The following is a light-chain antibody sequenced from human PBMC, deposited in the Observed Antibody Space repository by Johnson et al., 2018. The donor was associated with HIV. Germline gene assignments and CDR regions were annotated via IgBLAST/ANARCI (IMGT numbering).Light chain of an antibody. J-gene: IGLJ1*01. CDR3: GTWDSSRSAHYV. CDR2: ENN. V-gene: IGLV1-51*02. CDR1: NSNIGNNF. Sequence: QSVLSQPPSVSAAPGQKVTISCSGSNSNIGNNFVSWYQQFPGTAPRLLIYENNKRPSGIADRFSGSKSGTSATLGITGLQTGDEADYYCGTWDSSRSAHYVFGTGTKFTVI.